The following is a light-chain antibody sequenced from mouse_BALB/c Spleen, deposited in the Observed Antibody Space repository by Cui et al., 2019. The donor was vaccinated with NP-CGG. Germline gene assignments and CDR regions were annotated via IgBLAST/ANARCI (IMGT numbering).Light chain of an antibody. CDR2: GTN. V-gene: IGLV1*01. J-gene: IGLJ1*01. CDR1: TGAVTTSNY. Sequence: QAFLTQSSTLTTSPGETVTLTCRSSTGAVTTSNYANWVQEKPDHLFTGLIGGTNNRAPGVHARFSGSLIGDKAALTITGAQTEDEAIYFCALWYSNHWVFGGGTKLTVL. CDR3: ALWYSNHWV.